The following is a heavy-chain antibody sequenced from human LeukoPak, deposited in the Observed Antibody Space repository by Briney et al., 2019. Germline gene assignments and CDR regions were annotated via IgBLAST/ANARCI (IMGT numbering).Heavy chain of an antibody. D-gene: IGHD2-2*01. CDR1: GFTVSSNY. CDR2: IYSGGST. V-gene: IGHV3-66*01. J-gene: IGHJ3*02. CDR3: ARDLLQDIVVVPAAMGAFDI. Sequence: PGGSLRLSCAASGFTVSSNYMSWVRQAPGKGLEWVSVIYSGGSTYYADSVKGRFTISRDNSKNTLYLQMNSLRAEDTAVYYCARDLLQDIVVVPAAMGAFDIWGQGTMVTVSS.